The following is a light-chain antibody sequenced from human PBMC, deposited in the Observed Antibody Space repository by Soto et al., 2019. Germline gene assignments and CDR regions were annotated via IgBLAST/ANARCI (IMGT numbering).Light chain of an antibody. CDR3: SSYTSSSTLVV. CDR2: DVS. J-gene: IGLJ2*01. V-gene: IGLV2-14*01. Sequence: QSALTQPASVSGSPGQSITISCTGTSSDVGGYNYVSWYQQHPGKAPKLMIYDVSNRPSGVSNRFSGSKSGNTVSLTISGLQADDQADYYCSSYTSSSTLVVFGGGTKLTVL. CDR1: SSDVGGYNY.